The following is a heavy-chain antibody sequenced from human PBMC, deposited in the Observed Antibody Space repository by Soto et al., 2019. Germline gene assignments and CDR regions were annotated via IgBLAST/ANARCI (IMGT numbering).Heavy chain of an antibody. J-gene: IGHJ4*02. D-gene: IGHD1-1*01. CDR3: AKDRLQLERRTQYYFDY. CDR1: GFTFSSYA. CDR2: ISGSGGST. V-gene: IGHV3-23*01. Sequence: GGSLRLSCAASGFTFSSYAMSWVRQAPGKGLEWVSAISGSGGSTYYADSVKGRFTISRDNSKNTLYLQMNSLRAEDTAVYYCAKDRLQLERRTQYYFDYWGQGTLVTVSS.